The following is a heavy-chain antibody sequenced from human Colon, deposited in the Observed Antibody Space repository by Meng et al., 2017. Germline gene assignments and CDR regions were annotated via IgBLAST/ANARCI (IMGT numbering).Heavy chain of an antibody. CDR1: GESVSSNTAS. D-gene: IGHD5-18*01. J-gene: IGHJ4*02. V-gene: IGHV6-1*01. CDR3: ARDYGYSYGLPLDY. CDR2: TYDRSKWYN. Sequence: QVQLQQQGPGLVKPSQTLSLTCVIPGESVSSNTASWNWIRQSPSRGLEWLGRTYDRSKWYNEYAVSVKSRMTFNADTSKNQVSLQVNSVTPEDTAVYYCARDYGYSYGLPLDYWGQGILVTVSS.